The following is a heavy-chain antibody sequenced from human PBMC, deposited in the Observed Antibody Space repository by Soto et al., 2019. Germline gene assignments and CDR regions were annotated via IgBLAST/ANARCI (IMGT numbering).Heavy chain of an antibody. J-gene: IGHJ4*01. CDR3: ARERSYYDSSGYYY. CDR2: IFQSGST. D-gene: IGHD3-22*01. Sequence: SETLSLTCAVSDGSISSGGFSWSWIRQPPGKGLEWIGYIFQSGSTYYIPSLKSRVTISVDRSKNQFSLNLSSVTAADTAVYYCARERSYYDSSGYYYWGQGTLVTVSS. CDR1: DGSISSGGFS. V-gene: IGHV4-30-2*01.